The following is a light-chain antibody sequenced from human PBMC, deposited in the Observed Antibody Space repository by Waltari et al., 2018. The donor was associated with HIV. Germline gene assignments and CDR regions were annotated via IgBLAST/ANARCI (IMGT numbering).Light chain of an antibody. CDR2: GAS. Sequence: EIVLTQSPGTLSLSPGERVTLSCRASLSVTSSYLAWYQQKPGQAPRLLIYGASSRATGIPDRFSGSGSGTDFTLTISRLEPEDFAVYYCQQYGSSPFTFGPGTKVDIK. CDR1: LSVTSSY. V-gene: IGKV3-20*01. J-gene: IGKJ3*01. CDR3: QQYGSSPFT.